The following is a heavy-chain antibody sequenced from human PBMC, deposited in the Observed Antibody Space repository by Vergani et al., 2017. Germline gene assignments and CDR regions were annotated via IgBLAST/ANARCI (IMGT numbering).Heavy chain of an antibody. J-gene: IGHJ3*02. CDR1: GFTFGYYA. CDR3: VRDQVTMLRGSDALDI. D-gene: IGHD3-10*01. V-gene: IGHV3-49*03. Sequence: EVQLVESGGDLVQTGRYLRLSCTASGFTFGYYAMDWFRQAPGQGLEWVGGIRSKAYGQATIYAASVKGRFTISRDDSKSIAYLQMNNLQTEDTAMYYCVRDQVTMLRGSDALDIWGQGTMVTVSS. CDR2: IRSKAYGQAT.